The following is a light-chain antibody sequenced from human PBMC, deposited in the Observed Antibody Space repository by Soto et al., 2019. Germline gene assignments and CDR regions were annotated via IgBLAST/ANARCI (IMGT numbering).Light chain of an antibody. V-gene: IGKV3-15*01. CDR1: QNVGNN. CDR2: GAC. Sequence: EIVMTQSPATLSVSPGERATLSCRASQNVGNNLVWYQQKPGQAPRLLIYGACTRAAGIPDRFSGSGSGTEFTLTISGLQSDDFAVNYCQQFNNWPPWTFGQGTKVEIK. J-gene: IGKJ1*01. CDR3: QQFNNWPPWT.